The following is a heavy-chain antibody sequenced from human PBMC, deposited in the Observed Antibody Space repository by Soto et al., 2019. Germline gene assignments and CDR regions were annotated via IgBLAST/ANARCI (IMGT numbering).Heavy chain of an antibody. CDR2: LLPIFGTT. CDR1: GVTLSDYP. CDR3: SRGYCGHATCNKWILSGLDP. D-gene: IGHD2-21*01. Sequence: QVQLVQSGAEVKKPGSSVKVSCKASGVTLSDYPINWVRQAPGQGLEWMGGLLPIFGTTIYAQKFQGRLTIAAHESTRTACIELSDLIPEDTAVFDGSRGYCGHATCNKWILSGLDPWGQGNLVTVSP. J-gene: IGHJ5*02. V-gene: IGHV1-69*01.